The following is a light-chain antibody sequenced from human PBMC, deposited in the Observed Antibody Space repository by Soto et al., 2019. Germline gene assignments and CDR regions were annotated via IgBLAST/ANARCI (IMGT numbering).Light chain of an antibody. Sequence: EIVMTQSPATLSVSPGERATLSCRASQSVSSNLAWYQQKPGQAPRLLIYGASTRAPDIPARFSGSGSGTEFTLTISSLQSEDVAVYYWQQYNNWPRTFGQGTKLEIK. CDR3: QQYNNWPRT. J-gene: IGKJ2*01. V-gene: IGKV3-15*01. CDR2: GAS. CDR1: QSVSSN.